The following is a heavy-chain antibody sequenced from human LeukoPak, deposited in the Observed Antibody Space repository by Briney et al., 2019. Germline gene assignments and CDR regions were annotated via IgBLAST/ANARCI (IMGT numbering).Heavy chain of an antibody. CDR1: GGSFSGYY. V-gene: IGHV4-34*01. CDR3: ARQKYSSSWY. CDR2: IYYSGST. J-gene: IGHJ4*02. Sequence: SETLSLTCAVYGGSFSGYYWSWIRQPPGKGLEWIGSIYYSGSTYYNPSLKSRVTISVGTSKNQFSLKLSSVTAADTAVYYCARQKYSSSWYWGQGTLVTVSS. D-gene: IGHD6-13*01.